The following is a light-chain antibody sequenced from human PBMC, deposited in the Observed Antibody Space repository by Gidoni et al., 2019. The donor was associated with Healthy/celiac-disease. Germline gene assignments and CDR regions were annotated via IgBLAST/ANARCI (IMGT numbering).Light chain of an antibody. CDR1: QGVSSN. CDR2: GAS. Sequence: PAPPSVSPGERATLSCGTSQGVSSNLAWYQQKPGQAPRLLIYGASTRATGIPARFSGSGSGTEFTLTISSLQSEDFAVYYCQQYNSWPRTFGQGTKVEIK. CDR3: QQYNSWPRT. J-gene: IGKJ1*01. V-gene: IGKV3-15*01.